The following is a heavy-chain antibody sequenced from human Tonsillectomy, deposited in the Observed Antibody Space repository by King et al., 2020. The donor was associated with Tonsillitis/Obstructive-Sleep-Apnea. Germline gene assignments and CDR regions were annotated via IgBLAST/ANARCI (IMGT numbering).Heavy chain of an antibody. CDR3: AKDPSSLNGEIVLNFDL. CDR1: GYTFSSYY. V-gene: IGHV3-23*04. Sequence: VQLVESGGGVVKPGGSLRLSCTASGYTFSSYYMSWVRQAPGKGLEWVGAINGSGGSTYYADSVKGRVTISRDNSKNTLYLQLYSLRAEDTAVYYCAKDPSSLNGEIVLNFDLWGRGALFTVSS. D-gene: IGHD2-15*01. CDR2: INGSGGST. J-gene: IGHJ2*01.